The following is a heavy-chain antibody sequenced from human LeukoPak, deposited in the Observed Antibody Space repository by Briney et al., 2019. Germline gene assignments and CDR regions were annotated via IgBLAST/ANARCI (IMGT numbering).Heavy chain of an antibody. Sequence: SETLSLTCTVSGGSISSYYWSWIRQPPGKGLEWIGYIYYSGSTNYNPSLKSRVTISVDTSNNHFSLKPSSVTAADTAVYYCARLDITTTWYAFDYWGQGTLVTVSS. D-gene: IGHD5-12*01. CDR1: GGSISSYY. V-gene: IGHV4-59*12. J-gene: IGHJ4*02. CDR2: IYYSGST. CDR3: ARLDITTTWYAFDY.